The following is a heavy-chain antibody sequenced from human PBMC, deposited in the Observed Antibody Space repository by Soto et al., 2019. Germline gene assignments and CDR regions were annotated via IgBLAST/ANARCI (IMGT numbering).Heavy chain of an antibody. CDR1: GDSIRSSY. D-gene: IGHD6-13*01. CDR2: VYHTGTT. J-gene: IGHJ4*02. Sequence: SETLSLTCTVSGDSIRSSYLSGVRQRPGRGLEWIGYVYHTGTTNSNPSLKSRVTISADTSKNLFSLKLISVTPADTAVYFCARDMSGGSSWYEFDSWGPGTLVTV. CDR3: ARDMSGGSSWYEFDS. V-gene: IGHV4-59*01.